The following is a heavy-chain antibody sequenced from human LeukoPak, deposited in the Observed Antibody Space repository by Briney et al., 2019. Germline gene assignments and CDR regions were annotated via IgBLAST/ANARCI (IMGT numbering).Heavy chain of an antibody. CDR2: TNANSGGT. CDR3: ASGTGELPDY. J-gene: IGHJ4*02. CDR1: GYTFTGYY. Sequence: GASVKVSCKASGYTFTGYYMHWVRQAPGQGLEWMGWTNANSGGTNYAQKFQGRVTMTRDTSISTAYMELSRPRSDDTAVYYCASGTGELPDYWGQGTLVTVSS. V-gene: IGHV1-2*02. D-gene: IGHD1-26*01.